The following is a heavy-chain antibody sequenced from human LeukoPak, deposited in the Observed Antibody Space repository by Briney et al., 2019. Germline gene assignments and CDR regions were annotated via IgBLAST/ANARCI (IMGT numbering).Heavy chain of an antibody. CDR1: GFTFSSYG. D-gene: IGHD6-19*01. J-gene: IGHJ5*02. CDR3: ARCTKYTTGWCNWFDP. V-gene: IGHV3-30*02. CDR2: IRYDGSNK. Sequence: PGGSLRLSCAASGFTFSSYGMHWVRQAPGKGLEWVAFIRYDGSNKYYADSVKGRFTISRDNSKNTLYLQMNSLRAEDTAVYYCARCTKYTTGWCNWFDPWGQGTLVTVSS.